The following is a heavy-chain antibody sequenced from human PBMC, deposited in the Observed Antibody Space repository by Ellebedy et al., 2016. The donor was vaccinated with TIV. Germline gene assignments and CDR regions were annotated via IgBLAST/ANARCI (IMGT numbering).Heavy chain of an antibody. V-gene: IGHV3-30*18. J-gene: IGHJ4*02. CDR3: AKEPNTYSSGWYWSN. CDR2: ISYTGTTT. CDR1: GFTFNSYG. Sequence: GESLKISCAASGFTFNSYGMHWVRQAPGKGLEWLAVISYTGTTTYYGDSVKGRFTLSRDNSKNTLDLQMNSLRVEDTAIYYCAKEPNTYSSGWYWSNWGQGTLVTVSS. D-gene: IGHD6-19*01.